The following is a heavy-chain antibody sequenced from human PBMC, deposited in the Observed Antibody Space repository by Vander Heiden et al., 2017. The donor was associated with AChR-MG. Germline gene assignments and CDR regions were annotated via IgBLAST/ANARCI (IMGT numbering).Heavy chain of an antibody. J-gene: IGHJ3*02. V-gene: IGHV4-39*01. CDR3: ARWLLDWELPDAFDI. D-gene: IGHD1-26*01. Sequence: QLQLQESGPGLVKPSETLSLTCTVSGRSISSSSYYWCWIRQPPGKGLEWIGSIYYSGSTYYNPSRKSRVTISVDTSKNQFSLKLSAVTAADTAVYYCARWLLDWELPDAFDIWGQGTMVTVSS. CDR1: GRSISSSSYY. CDR2: IYYSGST.